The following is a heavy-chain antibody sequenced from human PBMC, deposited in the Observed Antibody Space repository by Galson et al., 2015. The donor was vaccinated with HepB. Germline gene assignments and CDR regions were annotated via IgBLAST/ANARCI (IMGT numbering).Heavy chain of an antibody. Sequence: SLRLSCAASGFTFSSYWMSWVRQAPGKGLEWVANIKQDGSEKYYVDSVKGRFTISRDNAKNSLYLQMNSLRAEDTAVYYCARDREWLEITFDYWGQGTLVTVSS. CDR2: IKQDGSEK. CDR3: ARDREWLEITFDY. J-gene: IGHJ4*02. D-gene: IGHD6-19*01. V-gene: IGHV3-7*03. CDR1: GFTFSSYW.